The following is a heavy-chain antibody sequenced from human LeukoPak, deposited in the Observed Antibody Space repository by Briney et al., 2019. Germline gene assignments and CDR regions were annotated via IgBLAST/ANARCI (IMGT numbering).Heavy chain of an antibody. CDR1: GGSISTNLHY. Sequence: PSETLSLTCTVSGGSISTNLHYWGWIRQTPGKGLEWIGAIYYSGPTYYSPSLKSRVTISVDTSKNQFSLKVTSVTAADTAVYYCARHTMTTAATTFDSWGQGTLVTVSS. V-gene: IGHV4-39*01. CDR3: ARHTMTTAATTFDS. CDR2: IYYSGPT. J-gene: IGHJ4*02. D-gene: IGHD2-15*01.